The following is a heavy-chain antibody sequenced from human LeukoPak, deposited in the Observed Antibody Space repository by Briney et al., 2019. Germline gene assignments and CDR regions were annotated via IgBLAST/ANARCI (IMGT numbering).Heavy chain of an antibody. CDR1: GYTFTGYY. V-gene: IGHV1-2*02. D-gene: IGHD3-3*01. CDR3: ARTRAIFGVVISY. Sequence: ASVKVSCKASGYTFTGYYMHWVRQAPGQGLEWMGWINPNSGGTNYAQKFQGRVTMTRDTSISTAYMELSRLRSDDTAVYYCARTRAIFGVVISYWGQGTLVTVSS. CDR2: INPNSGGT. J-gene: IGHJ4*02.